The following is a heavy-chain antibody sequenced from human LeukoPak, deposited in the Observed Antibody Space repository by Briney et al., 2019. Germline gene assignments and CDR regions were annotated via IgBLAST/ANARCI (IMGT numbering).Heavy chain of an antibody. V-gene: IGHV1-2*02. CDR2: INPNSGGT. CDR3: AGERTGRSLGY. Sequence: EASVTVSCKASGYTFFSYGISWVRQAPGQGLEWMGWINPNSGGTNYAQKFQGRVTMTRDTSISTAYMELSRLRSDDTAVYYCAGERTGRSLGYWGQGTLVTVSS. CDR1: GYTFFSYG. D-gene: IGHD1-1*01. J-gene: IGHJ4*02.